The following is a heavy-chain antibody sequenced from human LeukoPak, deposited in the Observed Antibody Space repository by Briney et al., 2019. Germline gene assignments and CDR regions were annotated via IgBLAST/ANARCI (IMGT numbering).Heavy chain of an antibody. Sequence: ASVKVSCKASGYTFTSYGISWVRQAPGQGLEWMGWISAYNGNTNYAQKFQGRVTITPDASTSTVYMELSSLRSEDTAFYYCARGGAFDIWGHGTLVTVSS. CDR1: GYTFTSYG. V-gene: IGHV1-18*01. CDR2: ISAYNGNT. CDR3: ARGGAFDI. J-gene: IGHJ3*02.